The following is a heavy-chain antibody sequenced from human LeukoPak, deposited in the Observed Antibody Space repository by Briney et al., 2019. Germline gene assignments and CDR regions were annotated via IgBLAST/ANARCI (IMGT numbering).Heavy chain of an antibody. J-gene: IGHJ4*02. D-gene: IGHD5-12*01. Sequence: SGGSLRLSCAASGFTFSSYAMSWVRQAPGKGLEWVSAISGSGGSTYYADSVKGRFTISRDNSKNTLYLQMNSLRAEDTAVYYCAKDPYSGYDLDYWGQGTLVTVSS. CDR3: AKDPYSGYDLDY. CDR2: ISGSGGST. CDR1: GFTFSSYA. V-gene: IGHV3-23*01.